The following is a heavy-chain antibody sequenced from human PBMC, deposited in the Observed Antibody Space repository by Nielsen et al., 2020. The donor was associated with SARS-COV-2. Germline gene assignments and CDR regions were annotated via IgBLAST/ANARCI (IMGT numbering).Heavy chain of an antibody. V-gene: IGHV3-21*05. D-gene: IGHD6-13*01. CDR2: ISSSSSYT. CDR3: ARDPPWGAAAGTGPEDY. Sequence: GGSLRLSCAASGFPFSSYEMNWVRQAPGKGLEWVSYISSSSSYTNYADSVKGRFTISRDNAKNSLYLQMNSLRAEDTAVYYCARDPPWGAAAGTGPEDYWGQGTLVTVSS. CDR1: GFPFSSYE. J-gene: IGHJ4*02.